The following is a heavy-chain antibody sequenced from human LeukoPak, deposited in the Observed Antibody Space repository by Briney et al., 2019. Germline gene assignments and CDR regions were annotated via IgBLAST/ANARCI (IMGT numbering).Heavy chain of an antibody. CDR1: GFTFSDSW. CDR3: ARIVVVVAATWFDP. Sequence: PGGSLRLSCAASGFTFSDSWMSWVRQAPGKGLEWVANIKQDGSEKYYVDSVKGRFTISRDNAKNSLYLQMNSLRAEDTAVYYCARIVVVVAATWFDPWGQGTLVTVSS. J-gene: IGHJ5*02. D-gene: IGHD2-15*01. V-gene: IGHV3-7*01. CDR2: IKQDGSEK.